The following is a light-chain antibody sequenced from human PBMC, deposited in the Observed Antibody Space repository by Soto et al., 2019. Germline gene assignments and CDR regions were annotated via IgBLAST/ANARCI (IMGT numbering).Light chain of an antibody. CDR2: GIS. CDR3: QQHGQWPIT. CDR1: QSFNSN. J-gene: IGKJ5*01. Sequence: EIVMTQSPATLSVSAGERATLSCRGSQSFNSNYLAWYQQKPGQAPRLLIYGISKRATDIPDRFSGSGSGTEFTLTISSLQPEDFATYYCQQHGQWPITFGQGTRLEIK. V-gene: IGKV3D-15*01.